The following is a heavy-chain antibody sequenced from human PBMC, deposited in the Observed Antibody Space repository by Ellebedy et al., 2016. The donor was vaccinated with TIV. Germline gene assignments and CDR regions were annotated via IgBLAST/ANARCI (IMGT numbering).Heavy chain of an antibody. V-gene: IGHV4-39*06. CDR1: GGSISSSSYY. D-gene: IGHD3-9*01. CDR2: IYYSGST. J-gene: IGHJ3*02. CDR3: ARDLENNYHISTGYYRDDAFDI. Sequence: SETLSLTCTVSGGSISSSSYYWGWIRQPPGKGLEWIGSIYYSGSTYYNPSLKSRVTISVDRSKNQYALKLSSATAADTAVYYCARDLENNYHISTGYYRDDAFDIWGQGTMVTVSS.